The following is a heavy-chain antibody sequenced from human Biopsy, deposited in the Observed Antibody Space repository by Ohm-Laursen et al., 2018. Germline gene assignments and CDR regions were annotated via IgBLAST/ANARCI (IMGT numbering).Heavy chain of an antibody. V-gene: IGHV3-23*01. CDR3: ARPMSRVVAYGMDV. J-gene: IGHJ6*02. Sequence: SLRLSCAASGFTFSSYSMNWVRQAPGKGLEWVSAIGDSGGGTYYADSVKGRFTISRDDSKNTVYLQMNSLRVEDRAVYYCARPMSRVVAYGMDVWGQGTTVTVSS. CDR1: GFTFSSYS. CDR2: IGDSGGGT. D-gene: IGHD2-15*01.